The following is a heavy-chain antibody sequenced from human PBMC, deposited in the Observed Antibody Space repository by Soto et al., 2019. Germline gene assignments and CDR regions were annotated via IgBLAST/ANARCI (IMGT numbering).Heavy chain of an antibody. Sequence: SETMSLTCAVYGGSFSGYYWSWIRQPPGKGLEWIGEINHSGSTNYNPSLKSRVTISVDTSKNQFSLKLSSVTAADTAVYYCARGPRGSSSGRYSSGWYRSYYGMDVWGPGTTVTVSS. D-gene: IGHD6-19*01. J-gene: IGHJ6*02. V-gene: IGHV4-34*01. CDR2: INHSGST. CDR3: ARGPRGSSSGRYSSGWYRSYYGMDV. CDR1: GGSFSGYY.